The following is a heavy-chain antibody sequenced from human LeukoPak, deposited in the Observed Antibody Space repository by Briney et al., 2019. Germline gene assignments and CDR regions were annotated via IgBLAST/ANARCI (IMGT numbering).Heavy chain of an antibody. Sequence: GGSLRLSCAASGITLSSFAMSWVRQAPGTGLEWVSCFSGSGGSIYYADSVKGRFTISRDSSKNTLYLQMNSLRAEDTAVYYCAKFSPTPLLNYYYYGMDVWGQGTTVTVSS. CDR2: FSGSGGSI. J-gene: IGHJ6*02. V-gene: IGHV3-23*01. CDR3: AKFSPTPLLNYYYYGMDV. CDR1: GITLSSFA.